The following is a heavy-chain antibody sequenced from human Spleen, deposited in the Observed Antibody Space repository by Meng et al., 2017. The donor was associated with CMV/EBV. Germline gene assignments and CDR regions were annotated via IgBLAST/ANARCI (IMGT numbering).Heavy chain of an antibody. CDR3: ATAIDVALDY. Sequence: SCAASGFTFRNHDMYWVRQAPGKGLEWVAVIWYDGTKTYYSESVRGRFTISRDNVENMLYLDLTSLRAEDTAVYYCATAIDVALDYWGQGTLVTVSS. J-gene: IGHJ4*02. CDR1: GFTFRNHD. D-gene: IGHD5-12*01. V-gene: IGHV3-33*07. CDR2: IWYDGTKT.